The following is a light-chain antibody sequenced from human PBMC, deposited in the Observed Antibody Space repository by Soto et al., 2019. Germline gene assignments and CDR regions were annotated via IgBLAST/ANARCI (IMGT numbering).Light chain of an antibody. CDR3: QQYDNWPYT. J-gene: IGKJ2*01. Sequence: EIVMTHSPATLSVSPGERATLSCRASQSVSNNLAWYHQKPGQAPRLPIYGASTRATAIPARFSGSGSGTEFTLTISSLQSEDFAVYFCQQYDNWPYTFGQGTKLEIK. CDR1: QSVSNN. CDR2: GAS. V-gene: IGKV3-15*01.